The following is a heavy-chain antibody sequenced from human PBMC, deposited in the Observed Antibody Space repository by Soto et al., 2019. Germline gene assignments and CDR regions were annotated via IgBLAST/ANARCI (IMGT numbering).Heavy chain of an antibody. CDR3: AKMAYFGDPPGGDS. V-gene: IGHV3-23*01. Sequence: VQLLESGGGLVQPGGSLRLSCAVSGFTFSSSAMAWVRQAPGEGLEWVSGISGSGVTTFYADSVKGRFTISRDNSKNTLHLQMNSLGAEDTAVYHCAKMAYFGDPPGGDSWGQGTLVTVSS. CDR2: ISGSGVTT. CDR1: GFTFSSSA. D-gene: IGHD3-10*01. J-gene: IGHJ4*02.